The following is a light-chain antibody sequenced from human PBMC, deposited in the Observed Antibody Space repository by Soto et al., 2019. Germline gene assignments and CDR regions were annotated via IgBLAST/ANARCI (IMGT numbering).Light chain of an antibody. V-gene: IGLV2-14*01. CDR3: NSFTSSATLV. CDR1: SSDIGGYNY. Sequence: QSVLTQPASVSGSLGQSITISCTGTSSDIGGYNYVPWYQQPPGKAPKLMIYEVSYRPSWVSNRFSASKSGNTASLTISGLQSEDEADYCCNSFTSSATLVFGGGTQLTVL. J-gene: IGLJ2*01. CDR2: EVS.